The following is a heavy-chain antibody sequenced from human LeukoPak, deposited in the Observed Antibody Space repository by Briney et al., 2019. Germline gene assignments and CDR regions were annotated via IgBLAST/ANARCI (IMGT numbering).Heavy chain of an antibody. J-gene: IGHJ4*02. CDR1: GFTFNYYA. CDR3: VKGRIYGSGSPFDC. D-gene: IGHD3-10*01. V-gene: IGHV3-64*01. CDR2: INNNGDST. Sequence: GGSLRLSCAASGFTFNYYAMHWVRQAPGKGLEYVSAINNNGDSTYYAKSVKGRFTISRDNSKNTLYLQLGSLRTEDMAVYYCVKGRIYGSGSPFDCWGQGTLVTVSS.